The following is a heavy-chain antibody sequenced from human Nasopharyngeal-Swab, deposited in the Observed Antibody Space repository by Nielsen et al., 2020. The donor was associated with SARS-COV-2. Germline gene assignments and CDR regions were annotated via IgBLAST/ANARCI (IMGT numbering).Heavy chain of an antibody. CDR1: GYTFTSYD. CDR3: AFTAAAAYYYYYYMDV. Sequence: ASVKVSCKASGYTFTSYDINWVRQATGQGLEWMGWMNPNSGNTGYAQKFQGRVTMTRNTSISTAYMELSSLRSEDTAVYYCAFTAAAAYYYYYYMDVWGKGTTVTVSS. CDR2: MNPNSGNT. J-gene: IGHJ6*03. D-gene: IGHD6-13*01. V-gene: IGHV1-8*01.